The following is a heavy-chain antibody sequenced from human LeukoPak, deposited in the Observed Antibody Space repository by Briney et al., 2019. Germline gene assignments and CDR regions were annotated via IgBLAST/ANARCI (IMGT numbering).Heavy chain of an antibody. V-gene: IGHV3-21*01. Sequence: PGGSLRLSCAASGFTFSSYSMNWVRQAPGKGLEWVSSISSSSSYIYYADSVKGRFTISRDNAKNSLYLQMNSLRAEDTAVYYCARDPSSFYYDSSGSTPRYFDYWGQGTLVTVSS. J-gene: IGHJ4*02. CDR3: ARDPSSFYYDSSGSTPRYFDY. CDR2: ISSSSSYI. D-gene: IGHD3-22*01. CDR1: GFTFSSYS.